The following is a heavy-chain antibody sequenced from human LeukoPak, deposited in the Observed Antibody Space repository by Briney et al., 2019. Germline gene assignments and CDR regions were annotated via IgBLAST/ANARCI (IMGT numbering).Heavy chain of an antibody. CDR1: GYSISSGSY. D-gene: IGHD2-15*01. CDR3: ARADCSGGSCYSGYMDV. Sequence: SETLSLTCTVSGYSISSGSYWGWIRQPPGKGLEWIGSIYHSGSTYYNPSLKSRVTISVDTSKNQFSLKLSSVTAADTAVYYCARADCSGGSCYSGYMDVWGKGTTVTVSS. CDR2: IYHSGST. V-gene: IGHV4-38-2*02. J-gene: IGHJ6*03.